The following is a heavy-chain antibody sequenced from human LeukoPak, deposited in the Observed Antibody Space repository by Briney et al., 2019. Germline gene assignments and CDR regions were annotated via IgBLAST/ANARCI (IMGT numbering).Heavy chain of an antibody. CDR2: INTNTGNP. CDR3: ARGGYCSGGSCYYYYYMDV. D-gene: IGHD2-15*01. J-gene: IGHJ6*03. Sequence: RASVKVSCTASGYTFTSYAMNWVRQAPGQGLEWMGWINTNTGNPTYAQGFTGRFVFSLDTSVSTAYLQISSLKAEDTAVYYCARGGYCSGGSCYYYYYMDVWGKGTTVTVSS. CDR1: GYTFTSYA. V-gene: IGHV7-4-1*02.